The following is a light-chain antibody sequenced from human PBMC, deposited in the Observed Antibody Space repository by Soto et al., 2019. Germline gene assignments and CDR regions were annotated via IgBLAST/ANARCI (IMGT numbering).Light chain of an antibody. V-gene: IGLV1-44*01. CDR2: RSY. J-gene: IGLJ1*01. Sequence: QSVLTQSPSASGTPGQSVTISCSGGSSNMGTNSVSWYQHFPGTAPKLLIFRSYQRPSGVPDRFSGSKSGTSASLAIRGLQSEDEADYYCAAWDDSLSGPVFGTGTKVTVL. CDR3: AAWDDSLSGPV. CDR1: SSNMGTNS.